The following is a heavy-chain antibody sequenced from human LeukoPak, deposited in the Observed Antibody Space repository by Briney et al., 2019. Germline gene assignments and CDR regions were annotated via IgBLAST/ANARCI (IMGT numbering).Heavy chain of an antibody. CDR2: INPNSGGT. V-gene: IGHV1-2*02. D-gene: IGHD3-22*01. Sequence: ASVKVSCKASGYTFTGYYMHWVRQAPGQGLEWMGWINPNSGGTNYAQKFQGRVTMTRDTSISTAYMELSSLRSEDTAVYYCARGNYYDSSGYYYYYYYMDVWGKGTTVTISS. CDR3: ARGNYYDSSGYYYYYYYMDV. CDR1: GYTFTGYY. J-gene: IGHJ6*03.